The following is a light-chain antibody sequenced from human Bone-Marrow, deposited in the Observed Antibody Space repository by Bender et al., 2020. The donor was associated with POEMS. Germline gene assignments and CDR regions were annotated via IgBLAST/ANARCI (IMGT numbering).Light chain of an antibody. J-gene: IGLJ3*02. CDR3: LSYAGSPTWV. CDR1: NTDIGSYNL. CDR2: EVS. Sequence: QSALTQPASVSGSPGQSITLSCTGSNTDIGSYNLVSWFQQHPGKAPQLIIYEVSVRPSGVSYRFSGSKSGNTASLTISGLQPEDEADYYCLSYAGSPTWVFGGGTKMTVL. V-gene: IGLV2-23*02.